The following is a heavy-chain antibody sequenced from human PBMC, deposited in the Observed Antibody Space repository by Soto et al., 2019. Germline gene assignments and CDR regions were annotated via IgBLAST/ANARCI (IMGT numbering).Heavy chain of an antibody. D-gene: IGHD2-2*01. Sequence: QVQLVESGGGVFQPGRSLRLSCAASGFTFSSYGMHWVRQAPGKGLDWVAVISYGGSNKYYADSVKGRFTISRDNSKNTLYLQMNNLRAEDTAVYYCAKDNCISTSCYRLYNWFDPWGQGTLVTVSS. CDR2: ISYGGSNK. CDR3: AKDNCISTSCYRLYNWFDP. V-gene: IGHV3-30*18. CDR1: GFTFSSYG. J-gene: IGHJ5*02.